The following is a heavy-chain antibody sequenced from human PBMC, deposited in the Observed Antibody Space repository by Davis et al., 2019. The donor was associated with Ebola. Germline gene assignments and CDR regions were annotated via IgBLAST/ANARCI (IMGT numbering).Heavy chain of an antibody. CDR1: GFTFSTYW. Sequence: GESLKISCAASGFTFSTYWMSWVRQAPGKGLEWVANIEQDGSEKYYVDSVKGRFTISRDNAKNSLYLQMSSLRAEDTAVYYCAAGKLTFDHWGQGTPLIVSS. V-gene: IGHV3-7*01. D-gene: IGHD1-1*01. CDR3: AAGKLTFDH. CDR2: IEQDGSEK. J-gene: IGHJ4*02.